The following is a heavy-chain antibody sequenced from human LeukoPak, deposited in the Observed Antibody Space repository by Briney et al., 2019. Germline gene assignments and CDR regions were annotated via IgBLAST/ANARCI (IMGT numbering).Heavy chain of an antibody. CDR1: GFTFSSYS. CDR3: AKGLTYYDSSGRYYGMDV. D-gene: IGHD3-22*01. V-gene: IGHV3-21*04. Sequence: GGSLRLSCAASGFTFSSYSMNWVRQAPGKGLEWVSSISSSGSYIYYADSVKGRFTISRDNSKNTLYLQMNSLRAEDTAVYYCAKGLTYYDSSGRYYGMDVWGQGTTVTVSS. J-gene: IGHJ6*02. CDR2: ISSSGSYI.